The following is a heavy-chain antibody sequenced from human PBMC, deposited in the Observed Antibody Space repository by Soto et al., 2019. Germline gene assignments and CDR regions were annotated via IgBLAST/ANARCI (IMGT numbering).Heavy chain of an antibody. CDR1: GFTFSSYA. Sequence: GGSLRLSCAASGFTFSSYAMSWVRQAPGKGLEWVSAISGSGGSTYYADSVKGRFTISRDNSKNTLYLQMNSLRAEDTAVYYCAKARTGYCSGRSCLISSAYWGQGTLVTVSS. CDR2: ISGSGGST. CDR3: AKARTGYCSGRSCLISSAY. J-gene: IGHJ4*02. D-gene: IGHD2-15*01. V-gene: IGHV3-23*01.